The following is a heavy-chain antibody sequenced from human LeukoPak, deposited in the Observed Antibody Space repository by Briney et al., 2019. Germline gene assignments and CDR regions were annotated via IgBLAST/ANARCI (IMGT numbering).Heavy chain of an antibody. CDR3: ARELFLAAADSVAFDI. V-gene: IGHV3-7*01. J-gene: IGHJ3*02. CDR2: IKQDGSEK. D-gene: IGHD6-13*01. Sequence: HSGGSLRLSCAASGFTFSSYWMSWVRQAPGKGLEWVANIKQDGSEKYYVDSVKGRFTISRDNAKNSLYLQMNSLRAEDTAVYYCARELFLAAADSVAFDIWGQGTMVTVSS. CDR1: GFTFSSYW.